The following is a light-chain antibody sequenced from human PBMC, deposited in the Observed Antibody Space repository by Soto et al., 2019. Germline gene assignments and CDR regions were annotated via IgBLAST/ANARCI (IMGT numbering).Light chain of an antibody. CDR3: QQSYSTPWT. V-gene: IGKV1-39*01. CDR1: QSIPNY. CDR2: AVS. Sequence: IQMTQSPSSLSASVGDRVTITCRASQSIPNYLNWYHQKAGEAPKLLIYAVSSLQGGVPPRFSGSGSGTEFTLTISSLQPEDFATYYCQQSYSTPWTFGQGTKVDIK. J-gene: IGKJ1*01.